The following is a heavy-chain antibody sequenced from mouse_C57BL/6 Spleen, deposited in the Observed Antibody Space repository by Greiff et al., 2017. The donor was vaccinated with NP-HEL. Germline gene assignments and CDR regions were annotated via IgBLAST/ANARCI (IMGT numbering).Heavy chain of an antibody. V-gene: IGHV5-4*01. CDR2: ISDGGSYT. D-gene: IGHD2-2*01. Sequence: EVKLVESGGGLVKPGGSLKLSCAASGFTFSSYAMSWVRQTPEKRLEWVATISDGGSYTYYPDNVKGRFTISRDNAKNNLYLQMSHLKSEDTAMYYCARDAGLRRGKAMDYWGQGTSVTVSS. CDR1: GFTFSSYA. J-gene: IGHJ4*01. CDR3: ARDAGLRRGKAMDY.